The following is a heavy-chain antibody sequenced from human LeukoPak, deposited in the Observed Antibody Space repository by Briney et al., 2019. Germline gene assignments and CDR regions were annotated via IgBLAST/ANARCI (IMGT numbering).Heavy chain of an antibody. V-gene: IGHV1-8*01. CDR1: GYTFTTYD. Sequence: ASVKVSCKASGYTFTTYDINWVRQATGQGLEWMGWMSPNSGNTDYAQKFQGRVTLTRDTSISTAYMELSSLTSEDTAVYYCARNAPKTGDFFYWGQGTLVSVSS. CDR2: MSPNSGNT. J-gene: IGHJ4*02. D-gene: IGHD7-27*01. CDR3: ARNAPKTGDFFY.